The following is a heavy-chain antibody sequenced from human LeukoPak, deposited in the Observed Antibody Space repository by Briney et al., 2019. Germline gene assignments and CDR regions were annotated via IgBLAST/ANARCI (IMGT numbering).Heavy chain of an antibody. D-gene: IGHD4-17*01. J-gene: IGHJ4*02. V-gene: IGHV3-11*01. Sequence: GGSLRLSCAASGFTFTDYYMSWIRQAPGKGLEWVSYISISSTTIYYADSVKGRFTFSRDNAKNSLYLQMNSLSDEDTAVYYCARAGRLQYGDYVAFDYWGQGTLVTVSS. CDR1: GFTFTDYY. CDR2: ISISSTTI. CDR3: ARAGRLQYGDYVAFDY.